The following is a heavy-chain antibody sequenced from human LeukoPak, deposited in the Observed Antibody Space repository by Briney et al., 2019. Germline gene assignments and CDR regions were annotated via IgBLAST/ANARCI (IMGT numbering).Heavy chain of an antibody. D-gene: IGHD3-9*01. CDR3: AREHTRKYFDWSLGY. J-gene: IGHJ4*02. CDR2: ISYDGSNK. Sequence: GRSLRLSCAASGFTFSSYATHWVRQAPGKGLEWVAVISYDGSNKYYADSVKGRFTISRDNSKNTLYLQMNSLRAEDTAVYYCAREHTRKYFDWSLGYWGQGTLVTVSS. CDR1: GFTFSSYA. V-gene: IGHV3-30-3*01.